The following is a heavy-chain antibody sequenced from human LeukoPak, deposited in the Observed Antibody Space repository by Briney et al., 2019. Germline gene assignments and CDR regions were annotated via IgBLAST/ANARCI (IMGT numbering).Heavy chain of an antibody. V-gene: IGHV3-7*01. J-gene: IGHJ4*02. CDR1: GFTFSDDW. CDR3: AKEGNWNLDY. CDR2: IKRDGSEK. D-gene: IGHD1-1*01. Sequence: GGSLRLSCAASGFTFSDDWMNWVRQAPGKGLEWVANIKRDGSEKNYVDSVKGRFTISRDNAKNSLYLEMNSLRAEDTAVYYCAKEGNWNLDYWGQGALVTVSS.